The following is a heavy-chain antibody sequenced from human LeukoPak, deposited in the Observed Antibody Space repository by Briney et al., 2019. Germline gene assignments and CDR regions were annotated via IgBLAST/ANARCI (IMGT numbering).Heavy chain of an antibody. CDR1: GFTFDDYA. Sequence: PGGSLRLSCAASGFTFDDYAMHWVRQAPGKGLEWVSGISWNSGTIGYADSVKGRFTISRDNAKNSLYLQMNSLRAEDTAVYYCAKDEGDVWGKGTTVTVSS. CDR2: ISWNSGTI. J-gene: IGHJ6*04. CDR3: AKDEGDV. V-gene: IGHV3-9*01.